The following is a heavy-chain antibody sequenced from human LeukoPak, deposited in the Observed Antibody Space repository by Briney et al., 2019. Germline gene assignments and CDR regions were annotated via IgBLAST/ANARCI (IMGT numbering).Heavy chain of an antibody. J-gene: IGHJ3*02. V-gene: IGHV1-2*02. Sequence: ASVKVSCKASGYTFTGHYIQWMRQAPGQGLEWMGWINPSSGGSKYAQKFQGRVTMTRDTSINTTYMELRRLRSDDTAVYYCARVRWFGELNGAFGIWGQGTMVTVSS. CDR2: INPSSGGS. CDR1: GYTFTGHY. CDR3: ARVRWFGELNGAFGI. D-gene: IGHD3-10*01.